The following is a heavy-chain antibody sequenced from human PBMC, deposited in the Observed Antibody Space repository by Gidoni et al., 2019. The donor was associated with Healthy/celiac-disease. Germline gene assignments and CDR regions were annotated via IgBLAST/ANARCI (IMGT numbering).Heavy chain of an antibody. CDR3: ARDRGSDYDFWSGYPNYFDY. CDR1: GFPFRSYG. CDR2: IRQDGREE. D-gene: IGHD3-3*01. J-gene: IGHJ4*02. Sequence: EVQLVAPGGAWVQPGRSLRLSCAASGFPFRSYGMTWVRQATGKGLEWVANIRQDGREEYYVGSVKGRFTSSRDNAKNSLDLQMNSLRAEDTAVYYCARDRGSDYDFWSGYPNYFDYWGQGTLVTVS. V-gene: IGHV3-7*01.